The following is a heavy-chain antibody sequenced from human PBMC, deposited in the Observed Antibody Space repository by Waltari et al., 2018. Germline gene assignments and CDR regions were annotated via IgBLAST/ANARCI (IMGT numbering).Heavy chain of an antibody. V-gene: IGHV2-5*01. CDR1: GFSLSTSGVG. D-gene: IGHD2-21*01. CDR3: ARAVNCGGDCYHFDY. J-gene: IGHJ4*02. CDR2: IYWNDDK. Sequence: QITLKESGPTLVKPTQTLTLTCTFSGFSLSTSGVGVGWIRQPPGKALEWLALIYWNDDKRYSPSLKSRLTITKDTSKNQVVLTMTNMDPVDTATYYCARAVNCGGDCYHFDYWGQGTLVTVSS.